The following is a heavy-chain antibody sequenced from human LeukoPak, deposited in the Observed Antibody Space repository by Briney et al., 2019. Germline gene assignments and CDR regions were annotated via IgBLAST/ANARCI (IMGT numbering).Heavy chain of an antibody. CDR2: INPNSGGT. J-gene: IGHJ4*02. CDR1: GYTFTGYY. D-gene: IGHD6-6*01. CDR3: AREDSSDAVQFDY. V-gene: IGHV1-2*02. Sequence: GASVKVSCKASGYTFTGYYMHWVQQAPGQGLEWTGWINPNSGGTNYAQKFQGRVTMTRDTSISTAYMELSRLRSDDTAVYYCAREDSSDAVQFDYWGQGTLVTVSS.